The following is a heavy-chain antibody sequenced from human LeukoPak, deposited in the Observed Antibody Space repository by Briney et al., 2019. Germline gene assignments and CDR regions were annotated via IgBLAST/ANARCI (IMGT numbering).Heavy chain of an antibody. V-gene: IGHV1-69*04. CDR1: GGTFSSYA. J-gene: IGHJ4*02. Sequence: ASVKVSCKASGGTFSSYAISWVRQAPGQGLEWMGRIIPILGIANYAQKFQGRVTITADKSTSTAYMELSSLRSEDTAVYYCARATDFSSWYLAYWGQGMQVTVSS. CDR2: IIPILGIA. D-gene: IGHD6-13*01. CDR3: ARATDFSSWYLAY.